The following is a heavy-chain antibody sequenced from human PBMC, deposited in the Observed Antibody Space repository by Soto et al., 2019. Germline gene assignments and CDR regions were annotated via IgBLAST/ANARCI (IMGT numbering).Heavy chain of an antibody. Sequence: SLRLSCEASGFTFSRHWMYWVRQPPGKGLVWVSRINSDGSTTDYADSVKGRFTISRDNAKNTLYLQMNSLRAEDTAVYYCARDLGGSACYWGQGTLVTVSS. V-gene: IGHV3-74*01. CDR1: GFTFSRHW. D-gene: IGHD1-26*01. CDR2: INSDGSTT. CDR3: ARDLGGSACY. J-gene: IGHJ4*02.